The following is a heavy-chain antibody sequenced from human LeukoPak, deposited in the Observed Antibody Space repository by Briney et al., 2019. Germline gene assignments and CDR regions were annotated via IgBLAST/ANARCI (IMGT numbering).Heavy chain of an antibody. V-gene: IGHV3-48*01. J-gene: IGHJ3*02. CDR2: ISSSSSTI. Sequence: GGSLRLSCVASGFAFSSYNMNWVRQAPGKGLEWVSCISSSSSTIYYADSVKGRFTISRDNSKNTLYLQMNSLRAEDTAVYYCARGGDIVGATRSAFDIWGQGTMVTVSS. CDR1: GFAFSSYN. CDR3: ARGGDIVGATRSAFDI. D-gene: IGHD1-26*01.